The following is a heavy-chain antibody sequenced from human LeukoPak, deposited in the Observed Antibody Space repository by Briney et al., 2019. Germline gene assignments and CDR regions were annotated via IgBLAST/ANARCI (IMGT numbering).Heavy chain of an antibody. Sequence: QPGGSLRLSCAASGFTFSSYGMHWVRQAPGKGLEWVAVIWYDGSNKYYADSVKGRFTISRDNSKNTLYLQMNSLRAEDTAVYYCARSGGSYAFDYWGQGTLVTVSS. V-gene: IGHV3-33*01. CDR3: ARSGGSYAFDY. J-gene: IGHJ4*02. CDR1: GFTFSSYG. D-gene: IGHD1-26*01. CDR2: IWYDGSNK.